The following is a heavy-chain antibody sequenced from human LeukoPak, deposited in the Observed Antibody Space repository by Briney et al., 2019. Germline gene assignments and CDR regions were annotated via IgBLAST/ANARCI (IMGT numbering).Heavy chain of an antibody. J-gene: IGHJ5*02. CDR3: ARGHDGVVGWFAP. V-gene: IGHV4-59*01. Sequence: TTSETLSLTCTVSGGSIRNYYWIWIRQPPGKGLEWIGHISYSGRTNYNPSLNSRVTMSVDMSNNQFSLKVTSVNAADTAVYYCARGHDGVVGWFAPWGRGTLVTVSS. D-gene: IGHD2-15*01. CDR2: ISYSGRT. CDR1: GGSIRNYY.